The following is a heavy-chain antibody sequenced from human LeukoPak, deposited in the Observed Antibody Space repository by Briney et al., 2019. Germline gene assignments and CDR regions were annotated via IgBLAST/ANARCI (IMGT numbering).Heavy chain of an antibody. J-gene: IGHJ6*03. V-gene: IGHV3-7*01. D-gene: IGHD4/OR15-4a*01. CDR2: IRQDGSQK. CDR1: GFTFSSYW. Sequence: PGGSLRLSCAASGFTFSSYWMSWVRQAPGKGLEWVATIRQDGSQKYYVDSVKGRFTISRDNAKNTLYLQMNSLRAEDTAVYYCARDRRLWNMDVWGTGTTVTISS. CDR3: ARDRRLWNMDV.